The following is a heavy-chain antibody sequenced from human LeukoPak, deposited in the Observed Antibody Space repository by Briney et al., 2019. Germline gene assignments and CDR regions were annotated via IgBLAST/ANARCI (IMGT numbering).Heavy chain of an antibody. V-gene: IGHV3-23*01. CDR1: GFTFSSYA. D-gene: IGHD2-2*01. J-gene: IGHJ4*02. CDR3: AKATYCSSTSCYFDY. Sequence: GGSLRLSCAASGFTFSSYAMSWVRQAPGKGLEWVSAISGSGGSTYYADSVKGRFTISRDNSKNTLYLQMNSLRAEDTAVYYCAKATYCSSTSCYFDYWGQGTLVTVSS. CDR2: ISGSGGST.